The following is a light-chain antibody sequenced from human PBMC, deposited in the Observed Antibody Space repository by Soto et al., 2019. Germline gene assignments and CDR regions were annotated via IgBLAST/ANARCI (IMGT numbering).Light chain of an antibody. J-gene: IGKJ1*01. CDR2: DAS. Sequence: EVVMTQSPVTLSLSPGERATLSCRASQSISSNLAWYQQKPGQAPRLLIYDASTRATGIPVRFSGSGSGTEFTLTISSLQSEDFAIYYCQHYNTCSQTFGQGTKVDLK. CDR3: QHYNTCSQT. V-gene: IGKV3-15*01. CDR1: QSISSN.